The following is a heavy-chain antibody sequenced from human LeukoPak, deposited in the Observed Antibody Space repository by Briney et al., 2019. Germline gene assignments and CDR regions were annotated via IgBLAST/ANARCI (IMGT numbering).Heavy chain of an antibody. D-gene: IGHD1-1*01. Sequence: GGSLRLSCAASGFTFSSYSMNWVRQAPGKGLEWVSYISSSSSTIYYADSVKGRFTISRDNAKNSLYLQMNSLRAEDTAVYYCASLGPWNDNYWGQGTLVTVSS. J-gene: IGHJ4*02. CDR2: ISSSSSTI. CDR3: ASLGPWNDNY. V-gene: IGHV3-48*01. CDR1: GFTFSSYS.